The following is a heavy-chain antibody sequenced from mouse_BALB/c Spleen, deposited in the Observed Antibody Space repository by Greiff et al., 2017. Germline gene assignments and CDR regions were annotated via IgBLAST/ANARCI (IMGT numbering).Heavy chain of an antibody. CDR2: IYPGDGDT. CDR1: GYTFTSYW. J-gene: IGHJ4*01. CDR3: ARGGSTMITSYAMDY. V-gene: IGHV1-87*01. D-gene: IGHD2-4*01. Sequence: QVQLQQSGAELARPGASVKLSCKASGYTFTSYWMQWVKQRPGQGLEWIGAIYPGDGDTRYTQKFKGKATLTADKSSSTAYMQLSSLASEDSAVYYCARGGSTMITSYAMDYWGQGTSVTVSS.